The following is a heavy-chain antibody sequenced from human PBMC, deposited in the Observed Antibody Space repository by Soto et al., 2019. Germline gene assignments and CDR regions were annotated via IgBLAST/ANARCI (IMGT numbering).Heavy chain of an antibody. D-gene: IGHD3-10*01. CDR1: GFIVSSNY. CDR3: VRGRYGSEIH. Sequence: EMRLLESGGGLVQPGGSLRLSCAASGFIVSSNYMTWVRQAPGKGLEWVSLLYSGGATHYAASVKGRFTISSHSSQNTLFLQMNSLRTEDTATYYCVRGRYGSEIHWGQGTKVTVSS. CDR2: LYSGGAT. V-gene: IGHV3-53*04. J-gene: IGHJ4*02.